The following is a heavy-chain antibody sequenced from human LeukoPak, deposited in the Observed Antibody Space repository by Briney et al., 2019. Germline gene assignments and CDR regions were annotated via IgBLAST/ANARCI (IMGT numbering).Heavy chain of an antibody. J-gene: IGHJ4*02. CDR2: IKQDGSEK. CDR1: AFTFSSYW. CDR3: ASERITMTH. V-gene: IGHV3-7*04. D-gene: IGHD3-22*01. Sequence: GGSLRLSCAASAFTFSSYWMSWVRQAPGKGLEWVANIKQDGSEKYYVDSVKGRFTISRDNAKNSLYLQMNSLRAEDTAVYYLASERITMTHCGQGTLVTVSS.